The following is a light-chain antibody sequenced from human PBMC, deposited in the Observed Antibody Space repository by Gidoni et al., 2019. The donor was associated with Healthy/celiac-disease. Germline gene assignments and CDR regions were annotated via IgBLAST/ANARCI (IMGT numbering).Light chain of an antibody. CDR3: QQYNSYSLT. CDR2: DAS. J-gene: IGKJ4*01. V-gene: IGKV1-5*01. CDR1: QSSSSW. Sequence: DIQMTQSPSTLSASVGDRVTITCRASQSSSSWLAWYQQKPGKAPKLLIYDASSLESGVPSRFSGSGSGTEFTLTISSLQPDDFATYYCQQYNSYSLTFXGXTKVXIK.